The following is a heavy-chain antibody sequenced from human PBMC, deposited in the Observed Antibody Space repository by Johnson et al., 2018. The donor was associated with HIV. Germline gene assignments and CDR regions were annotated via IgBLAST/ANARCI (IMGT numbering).Heavy chain of an antibody. J-gene: IGHJ3*01. D-gene: IGHD3-9*01. CDR2: ISYDGSNK. Sequence: QVQLVESGGGVVQPGRSLRLSCAASGFTFSSFGMHWVRQAPGKGLEWVAVISYDGSNKYYADSVKGRFTISRDNSKNTLYLQLNGLRPEDPALYYCAKDGNDILTGQGPDGFDVWGQGTMVTVSS. CDR3: AKDGNDILTGQGPDGFDV. CDR1: GFTFSSFG. V-gene: IGHV3-30*18.